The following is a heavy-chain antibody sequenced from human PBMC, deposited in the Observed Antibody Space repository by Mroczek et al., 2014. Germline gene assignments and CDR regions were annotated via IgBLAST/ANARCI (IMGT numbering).Heavy chain of an antibody. Sequence: VQLQQSGAEVKKPGSSVKVSCKASGGTFSSYAISWVRQAPGQGLEWMGGIIPIFGTANYAQKFQGRVTITADESTSTAYMELSSLRSEDTAVYYCARGHPTIFGVVIMDDAFDIWGQGTMVTVSS. J-gene: IGHJ3*02. CDR3: ARGHPTIFGVVIMDDAFDI. CDR1: GGTFSSYA. V-gene: IGHV1-69*01. D-gene: IGHD3-3*01. CDR2: IIPIFGTA.